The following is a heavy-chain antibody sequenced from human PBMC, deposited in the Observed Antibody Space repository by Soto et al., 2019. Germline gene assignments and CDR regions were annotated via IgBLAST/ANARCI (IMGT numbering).Heavy chain of an antibody. Sequence: PSETLSLTCTVSGDSVSKYYWNWIRQPAGKGLEWIGRIHSTRSPNYNPSLKSRVTISVDTSKNQFSLKLSSVTAADTAVYYCATSRKIGYCSAGSCSGSSSLSFWGQGTLVTVSS. CDR2: IHSTRSP. CDR1: GDSVSKYY. V-gene: IGHV4-4*07. D-gene: IGHD2-15*01. CDR3: ATSRKIGYCSAGSCSGSSSLSF. J-gene: IGHJ4*02.